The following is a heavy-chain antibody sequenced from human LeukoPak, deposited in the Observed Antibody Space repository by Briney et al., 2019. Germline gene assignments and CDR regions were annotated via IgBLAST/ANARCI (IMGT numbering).Heavy chain of an antibody. J-gene: IGHJ4*02. CDR1: GFTFSSYA. Sequence: GGSLRLSCAASGFTFSSYAMSWVRQAPGKGLEWVSAISGSGGSTYYADSVEGRFTISRDNSKNTLYLQMNSLRAEDTAVYYCAKSMYYYDSSGYYFFGSYYYWGQGTLVTVSS. D-gene: IGHD3-22*01. CDR2: ISGSGGST. CDR3: AKSMYYYDSSGYYFFGSYYY. V-gene: IGHV3-23*01.